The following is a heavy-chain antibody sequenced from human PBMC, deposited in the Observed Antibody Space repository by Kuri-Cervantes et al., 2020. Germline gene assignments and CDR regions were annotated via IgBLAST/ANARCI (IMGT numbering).Heavy chain of an antibody. J-gene: IGHJ4*02. CDR1: GFTFSAYS. V-gene: IGHV3-7*04. CDR3: ARVAPDTLFRYYDY. CDR2: IKEDGSEE. D-gene: IGHD3-10*01. Sequence: GGSLRLSCAASGFTFSAYSMTWVRQAPGKGLEWVANIKEDGSEEYYLDSLKGRFTISRDNAEKALHLQMNSLRAEDTAVYFCARVAPDTLFRYYDYWGQGTLVTVSS.